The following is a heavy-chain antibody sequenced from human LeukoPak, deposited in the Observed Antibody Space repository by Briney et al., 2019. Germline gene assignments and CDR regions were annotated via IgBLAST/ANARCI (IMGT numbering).Heavy chain of an antibody. CDR1: GLTFSSYS. J-gene: IGHJ4*02. D-gene: IGHD3-22*01. CDR2: IGGSGGST. Sequence: GGSLRLSCATSGLTFSSYSMSWVRQAPGKGLEWVSAIGGSGGSTYYADSVKGRFTISRDNSKNTLYLQMNSLRAEDTAIYYCAKLHSSGFLDYWGQGTLVTVSS. CDR3: AKLHSSGFLDY. V-gene: IGHV3-23*01.